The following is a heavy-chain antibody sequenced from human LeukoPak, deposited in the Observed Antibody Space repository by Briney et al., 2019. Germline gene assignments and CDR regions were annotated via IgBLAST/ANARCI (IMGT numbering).Heavy chain of an antibody. Sequence: ASVKVSCKASGYTFTGYYMHWVRQAPGQGLEWMGWINPNSGGTNYAQKFQGRVTMTRDTSISTAYMELSRLRSDDTAVYYCARLLGGWNYDKGNYWGQGTLVTVSS. J-gene: IGHJ4*02. CDR1: GYTFTGYY. CDR2: INPNSGGT. CDR3: ARLLGGWNYDKGNY. V-gene: IGHV1-2*02. D-gene: IGHD1-7*01.